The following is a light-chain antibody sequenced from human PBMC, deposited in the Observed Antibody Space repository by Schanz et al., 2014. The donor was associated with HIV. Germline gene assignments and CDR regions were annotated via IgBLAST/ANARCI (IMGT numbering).Light chain of an antibody. V-gene: IGKV1-8*01. J-gene: IGKJ2*01. CDR2: AAS. CDR1: QGISSW. Sequence: AIRLTQSPSSLSASTGDRVNITCRASQGISSWLAWYQQEPGKAPKLLIYAASSLQSGVPLRFSGSGSGTDFTLTINGLQPDDFATYYCQQLNSFPYTFGQGTMLEI. CDR3: QQLNSFPYT.